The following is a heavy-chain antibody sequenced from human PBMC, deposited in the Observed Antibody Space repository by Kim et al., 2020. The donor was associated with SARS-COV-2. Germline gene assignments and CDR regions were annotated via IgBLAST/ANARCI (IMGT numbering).Heavy chain of an antibody. J-gene: IGHJ4*02. CDR3: ASQAGVGEGNTGDY. CDR2: INPGNGDT. V-gene: IGHV1-3*01. CDR1: GYTFSTYA. D-gene: IGHD2-15*01. Sequence: ASVKVSCKASGYTFSTYAIHWVRQAPGQRLEWMGWINPGNGDTKYSQKFQGRVTITRDTSASTAYMELSSLRSEDTAVYYCASQAGVGEGNTGDYWGQG.